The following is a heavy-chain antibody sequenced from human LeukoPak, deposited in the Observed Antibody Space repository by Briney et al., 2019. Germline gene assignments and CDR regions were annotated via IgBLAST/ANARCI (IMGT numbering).Heavy chain of an antibody. D-gene: IGHD3-9*01. J-gene: IGHJ4*02. CDR1: GFTFSSYW. Sequence: GGSLRLSCAASGFTFSSYWMHWVRQAPGKGLVWVSRINSDGSSTSYADSVKGRFTISRDNAKNTLYLQMNSLRAEDTAVYYCARARVLRYFDWLLDYFDYWGQGTLVTVSS. CDR3: ARARVLRYFDWLLDYFDY. V-gene: IGHV3-74*01. CDR2: INSDGSST.